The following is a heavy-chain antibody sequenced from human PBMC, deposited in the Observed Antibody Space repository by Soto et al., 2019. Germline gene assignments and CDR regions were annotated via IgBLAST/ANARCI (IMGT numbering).Heavy chain of an antibody. D-gene: IGHD2-2*01. CDR3: PRSLPSYPSES. Sequence: SETLPLTCAVSGSSISSSNWCSWARQPPGKGMEWIGEIYHSGSTNYNPSLKSRVTISVDKSKNQFSLKLSSVTASVFSVYYCPRSLPSYPSESWAERTMV. CDR1: GSSISSSNW. J-gene: IGHJ3*02. CDR2: IYHSGST. V-gene: IGHV4-4*02.